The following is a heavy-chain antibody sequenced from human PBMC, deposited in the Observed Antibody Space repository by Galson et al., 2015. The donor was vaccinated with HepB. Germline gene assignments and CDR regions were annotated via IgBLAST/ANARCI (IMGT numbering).Heavy chain of an antibody. D-gene: IGHD3-3*01. CDR2: ISGSGGET. J-gene: IGHJ4*02. CDR3: AKNLEWQLVEEQTNPFDY. Sequence: SLRLSCATSGFSFRDYVMSWVRQAPGKGLEWVSGISGSGGETYYADSVKGRFTISRDNSEKTLLLQLNSLRVDDTAVYYCAKNLEWQLVEEQTNPFDYWGQGTLVIVSS. CDR1: GFSFRDYV. V-gene: IGHV3-23*01.